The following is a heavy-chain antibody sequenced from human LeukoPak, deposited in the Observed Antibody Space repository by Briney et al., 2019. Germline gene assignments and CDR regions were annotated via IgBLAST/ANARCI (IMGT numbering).Heavy chain of an antibody. Sequence: PGGSLRLSCAASGFTFSDYYMSWIRQAPGKGLEWVSYISGISSHTDFADSVKGRFTISRDNAKDLLYLQLSSLRAEDTAVYYCARAGGWAREDYKADAFDIWGQGTMVTVSS. CDR2: ISGISSHT. CDR3: ARAGGWAREDYKADAFDI. D-gene: IGHD6-19*01. CDR1: GFTFSDYY. V-gene: IGHV3-11*05. J-gene: IGHJ3*02.